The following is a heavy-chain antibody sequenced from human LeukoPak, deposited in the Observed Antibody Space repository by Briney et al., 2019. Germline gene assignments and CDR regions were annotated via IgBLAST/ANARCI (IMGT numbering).Heavy chain of an antibody. CDR3: AHYGDYRFMYYFDH. D-gene: IGHD4-17*01. Sequence: SGPTLVNPTQTLTLTCTFSGFSLSTSGVGVCWIRQPPGNGREWLALIYWDDNKPYSPSLKSRLTITKDTSKNQVVLTMTNMDPADTATYYCAHYGDYRFMYYFDHWGQGTLVTVSS. CDR2: IYWDDNK. J-gene: IGHJ4*02. V-gene: IGHV2-5*02. CDR1: GFSLSTSGVG.